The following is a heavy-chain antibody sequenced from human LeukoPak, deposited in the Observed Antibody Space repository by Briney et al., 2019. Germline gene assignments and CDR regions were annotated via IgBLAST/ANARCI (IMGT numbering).Heavy chain of an antibody. V-gene: IGHV4-34*01. CDR3: ARGRSGRRVVVTRWFDP. Sequence: PSEILSLTCAVYGVSFSGYYWSWIRQPPGKGLEWIGEINHSGSTNYNPSLKSRVTISVDTSKNQFSLKLSSVTAADTAVYYCARGRSGRRVVVTRWFDPWGQGTLVTVSS. CDR2: INHSGST. J-gene: IGHJ5*02. CDR1: GVSFSGYY. D-gene: IGHD3-22*01.